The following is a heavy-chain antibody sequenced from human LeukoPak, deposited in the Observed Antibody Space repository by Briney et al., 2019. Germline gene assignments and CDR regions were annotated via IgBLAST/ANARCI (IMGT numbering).Heavy chain of an antibody. CDR3: ARAYSSTWYDSPLDY. V-gene: IGHV3-13*05. Sequence: GGSLRLSCAASGFTFSSYDMHWVHQATGKGLEWVSGIGTAGDPYYPGSVKGRFTISRENAKNSFYLQMNSLRAGDTAVYYCARAYSSTWYDSPLDYWGQGTLVTVSS. D-gene: IGHD6-13*01. CDR2: IGTAGDP. J-gene: IGHJ4*02. CDR1: GFTFSSYD.